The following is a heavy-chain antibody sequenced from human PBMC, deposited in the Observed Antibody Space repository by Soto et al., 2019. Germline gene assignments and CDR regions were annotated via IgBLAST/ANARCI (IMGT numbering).Heavy chain of an antibody. Sequence: SEPLSLTCTVSGGSISSGDYYWSWIRQPPGKGLEWIGYIYYSGSTYYNPYLKSRVTISVDTSRNQFSLSLSYVTAADTAVYFCARYSPPKKSFDSNPGWLDPWGQGTLVTVS. J-gene: IGHJ5*02. V-gene: IGHV4-30-4*02. CDR1: GGSISSGDYY. D-gene: IGHD2-21*01. CDR2: IYYSGST. CDR3: ARYSPPKKSFDSNPGWLDP.